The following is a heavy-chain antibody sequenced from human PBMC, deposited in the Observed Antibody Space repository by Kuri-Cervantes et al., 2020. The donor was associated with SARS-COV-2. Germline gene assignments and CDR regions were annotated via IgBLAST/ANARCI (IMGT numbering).Heavy chain of an antibody. J-gene: IGHJ3*02. CDR1: GYTFTSYG. CDR3: ARISSRQSAFDI. V-gene: IGHV1-2*04. CDR2: INPNSGGT. Sequence: ASVKVSCKASGYTFTSYGISWVRQAPGQGLEWMGWINPNSGGTNYAQKFQGWVTMTRDTSISTAYMELSRLRSDDTAVYYCARISSRQSAFDIWGQGTMVTVSS. D-gene: IGHD6-13*01.